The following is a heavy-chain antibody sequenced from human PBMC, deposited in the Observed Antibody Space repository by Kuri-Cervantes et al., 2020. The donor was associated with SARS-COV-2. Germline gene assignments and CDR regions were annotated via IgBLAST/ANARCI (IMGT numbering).Heavy chain of an antibody. Sequence: GGSLRLSCVASGFSFDHYTMHWVRQAPGKGLEWVSGISWHSRNISYAASVQGRFTISRDNAKNSLYLQMSTLRPEDTALYYCVKAALMTSNTYFDSWGQGARVTGSS. J-gene: IGHJ4*02. CDR2: ISWHSRNI. D-gene: IGHD2-21*02. CDR3: VKAALMTSNTYFDS. V-gene: IGHV3-9*01. CDR1: GFSFDHYT.